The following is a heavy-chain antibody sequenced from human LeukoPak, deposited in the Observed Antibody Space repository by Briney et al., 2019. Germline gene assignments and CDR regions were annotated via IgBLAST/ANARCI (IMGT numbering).Heavy chain of an antibody. V-gene: IGHV3-33*01. CDR1: GFTFSSYG. J-gene: IGHJ4*02. CDR3: ARESHYYDSSGYYRLFDY. D-gene: IGHD3-22*01. Sequence: SGGSLRLSCTASGFTFSSYGMHWVRQAPGKGLEWVAVIWYDGSNKYYADSVKGRFTISRDNSKNTLYLQMNSLRAEDTAVYYCARESHYYDSSGYYRLFDYWGQGTLVTVSS. CDR2: IWYDGSNK.